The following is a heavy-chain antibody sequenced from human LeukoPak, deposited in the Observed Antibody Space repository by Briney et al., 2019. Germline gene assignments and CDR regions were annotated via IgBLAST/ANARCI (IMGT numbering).Heavy chain of an antibody. J-gene: IGHJ4*02. CDR1: GYTFTGYY. V-gene: IGHV1-2*02. D-gene: IGHD6-13*01. CDR3: ARASTNRYSSRYWGY. CDR2: INPNSGGT. Sequence: ASVKVSCKASGYTFTGYYMHWVRQAPGQGLEWMGWINPNSGGTNYAQKFQGRVTMTRDTSISTAYMELSRLRSDDTAVYYCARASTNRYSSRYWGYWGQGTLVTVSS.